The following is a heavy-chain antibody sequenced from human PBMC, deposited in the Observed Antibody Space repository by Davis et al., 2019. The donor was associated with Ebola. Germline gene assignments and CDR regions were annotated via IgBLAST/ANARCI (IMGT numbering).Heavy chain of an antibody. CDR3: ARHRVDRGYDYDLYYYYYGMDV. V-gene: IGHV5-10-1*01. CDR2: IDPSDSYT. Sequence: GGSLRLSCKGSGYSFTSYWIAWVRQMPGKGLEWMGRIDPSDSYTNYSPSFQGHVTIPADKSISTAYLQWSSLKASDTAMYYCARHRVDRGYDYDLYYYYYGMDVWGQGTTVTVSS. CDR1: GYSFTSYW. J-gene: IGHJ6*02. D-gene: IGHD5-12*01.